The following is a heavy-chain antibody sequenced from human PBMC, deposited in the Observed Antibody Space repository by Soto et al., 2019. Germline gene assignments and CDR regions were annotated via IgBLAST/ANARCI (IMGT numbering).Heavy chain of an antibody. CDR3: AAGGGLPRYY. Sequence: SETLSLTCDVSGGSINSGGYSWSWIRQPPGKGLEWVGYIYQSGSTYYNPSLKSRVTISADRSKNQFSLKLSSVTAADTAVYYCAAGGGLPRYYWGQGTLVTVSS. CDR2: IYQSGST. V-gene: IGHV4-30-2*01. D-gene: IGHD5-12*01. CDR1: GGSINSGGYS. J-gene: IGHJ4*02.